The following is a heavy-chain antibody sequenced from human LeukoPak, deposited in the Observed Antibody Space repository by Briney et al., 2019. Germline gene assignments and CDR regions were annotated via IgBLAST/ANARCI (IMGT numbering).Heavy chain of an antibody. Sequence: PSGTLSLTCAVSGGSISSRHWWSWVRQPPGKGLEWIGEISNSGRTNFDPSLKSRVTISVDKSKNQFSLKLTSVTAADTALYYCTRVEGFRYFDYWGQGTLVTVSS. CDR1: GGSISSRHW. D-gene: IGHD3-3*01. CDR2: ISNSGRT. J-gene: IGHJ4*02. CDR3: TRVEGFRYFDY. V-gene: IGHV4-4*02.